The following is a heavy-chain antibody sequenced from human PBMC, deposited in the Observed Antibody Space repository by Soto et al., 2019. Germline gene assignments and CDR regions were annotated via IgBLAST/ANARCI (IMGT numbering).Heavy chain of an antibody. V-gene: IGHV4-30-2*01. CDR2: IYHSGST. J-gene: IGHJ5*02. CDR1: GGSINSGGYS. Sequence: SETLSLTCAVSGGSINSGGYSWSSIRQPPGKGLEWIGYIYHSGSTYYNPSLKSRVTISVDRSKNQFSLKLSSVTAADTAVYYCAIVPRPRRQGTLVTV. CDR3: AIVPRP.